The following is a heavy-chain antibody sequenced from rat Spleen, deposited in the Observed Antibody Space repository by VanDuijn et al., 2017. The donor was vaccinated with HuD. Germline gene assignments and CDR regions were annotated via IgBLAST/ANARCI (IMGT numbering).Heavy chain of an antibody. CDR3: ARHSSYIPY. Sequence: EVQLVESGGGLVQPGRSLKLSCAASGFTFSNYGMAWVRQAPTKGLEWVATISYDGSSTYYRDSVKGRFTISRDNAKSTLYLQMDSLRSEDTATYYCARHSSYIPYWGQGVMVTVSS. J-gene: IGHJ2*01. CDR2: ISYDGSST. CDR1: GFTFSNYG. D-gene: IGHD1-2*01. V-gene: IGHV5-29*01.